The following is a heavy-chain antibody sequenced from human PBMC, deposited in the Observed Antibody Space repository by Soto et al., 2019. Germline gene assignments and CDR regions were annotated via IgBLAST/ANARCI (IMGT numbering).Heavy chain of an antibody. CDR1: GGTFSSYA. CDR2: IIPIFGTA. D-gene: IGHD3-10*01. V-gene: IGHV1-69*01. Sequence: SVKVSCKASGGTFSSYAISWVRQAPGQGLEWMGGIIPIFGTANYAQKFQGRVTITADESTSTAYMELSSLRSEDTAVYYCARVSRYYYGPDAFDIWGQGTMVTVSS. CDR3: ARVSRYYYGPDAFDI. J-gene: IGHJ3*02.